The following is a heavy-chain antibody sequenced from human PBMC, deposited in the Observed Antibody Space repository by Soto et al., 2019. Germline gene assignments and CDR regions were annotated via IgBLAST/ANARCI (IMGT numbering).Heavy chain of an antibody. J-gene: IGHJ6*02. CDR2: IYIGGST. CDR3: ARTKGVQDYYGMDV. Sequence: GGSLSLACAASGFTVSSNYMSWVRQAPGKGLEWVSVIYIGGSTYYADSVKGRFTISRDNSKNTLYLQMNSLRAEDTAVYYCARTKGVQDYYGMDVWGQGTTVTVSS. V-gene: IGHV3-53*01. CDR1: GFTVSSNY. D-gene: IGHD1-1*01.